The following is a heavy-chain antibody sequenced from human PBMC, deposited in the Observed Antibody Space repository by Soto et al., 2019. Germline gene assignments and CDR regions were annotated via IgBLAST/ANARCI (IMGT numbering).Heavy chain of an antibody. Sequence: DVQLLESGGGLVQPGGSLTLSCAASRFTFSEFAMSWVRQAPGKGLEWVSSIGGGGTDTYYADSVKGRFTISRDNSKNTLYLQMDGLRDEDTAVYYCAKDAVPYNGKWDWFDSWGQGTLVIVSS. CDR1: RFTFSEFA. D-gene: IGHD1-20*01. CDR3: AKDAVPYNGKWDWFDS. CDR2: IGGGGTDT. J-gene: IGHJ5*01. V-gene: IGHV3-23*01.